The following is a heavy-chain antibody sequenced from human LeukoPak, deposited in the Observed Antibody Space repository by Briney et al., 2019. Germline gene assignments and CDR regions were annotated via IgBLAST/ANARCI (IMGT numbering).Heavy chain of an antibody. Sequence: PSETLSLTCTVSGGSISSYYWSWIRQPPGKGLEWIGYIYYSGSTNYNPSLKSRVTISVDTSKNQFSLKLSSVTAADTAVYYCARLTYNDFWSGYYVETNNWFDPWGQGTPVTVSS. J-gene: IGHJ5*02. V-gene: IGHV4-59*01. CDR2: IYYSGST. CDR3: ARLTYNDFWSGYYVETNNWFDP. CDR1: GGSISSYY. D-gene: IGHD3-3*01.